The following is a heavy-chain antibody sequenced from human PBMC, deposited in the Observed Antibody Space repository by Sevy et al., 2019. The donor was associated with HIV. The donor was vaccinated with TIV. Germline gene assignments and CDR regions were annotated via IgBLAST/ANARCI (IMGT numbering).Heavy chain of an antibody. CDR1: GASVSSANDY. Sequence: SETLSLTCSVSGASVSSANDYWSWIRQPPGKGLEWIGYVFYFGNTNYNPSLKSRATISLDTSKKQFSLKLTSVTAADKGIYYFARGQYYGILTGLYAMDVWGQGTTVTVSS. D-gene: IGHD3-9*01. CDR2: VFYFGNT. CDR3: ARGQYYGILTGLYAMDV. V-gene: IGHV4-61*01. J-gene: IGHJ6*02.